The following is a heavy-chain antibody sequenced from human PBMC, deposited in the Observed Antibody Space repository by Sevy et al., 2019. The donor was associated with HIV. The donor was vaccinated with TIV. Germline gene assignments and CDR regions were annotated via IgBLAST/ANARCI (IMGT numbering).Heavy chain of an antibody. CDR2: TYYRSKWWN. Sequence: SQTLSLTCAISGDGVSSRGTVWNWIRQSPSRGLEWLGRTYYRSKWWNNYALSVKSRISINPDTSKNQVSLHLNSVTPDEPAVYYCARDGGANWDGRPSGTVFDYWGQGTLVTVSS. D-gene: IGHD1-1*01. CDR1: GDGVSSRGTV. V-gene: IGHV6-1*01. CDR3: ARDGGANWDGRPSGTVFDY. J-gene: IGHJ4*02.